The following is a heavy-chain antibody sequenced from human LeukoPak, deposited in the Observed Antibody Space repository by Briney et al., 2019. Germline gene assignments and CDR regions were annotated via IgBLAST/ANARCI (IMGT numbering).Heavy chain of an antibody. D-gene: IGHD3-22*01. J-gene: IGHJ4*02. Sequence: GGSLRLSCAASGFTFDDYAMHWVRQAPGKGLEWVSLISWDGGSTYYADSVKGRFTISRDNSKNSLYLQMNSLRAEDTALYYCAKDSSDYYDSSGYIDYWGQGTLVTVSS. V-gene: IGHV3-43D*04. CDR3: AKDSSDYYDSSGYIDY. CDR2: ISWDGGST. CDR1: GFTFDDYA.